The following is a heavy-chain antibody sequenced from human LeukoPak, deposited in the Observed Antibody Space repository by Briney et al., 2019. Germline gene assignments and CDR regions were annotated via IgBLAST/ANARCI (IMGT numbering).Heavy chain of an antibody. V-gene: IGHV3-48*03. CDR2: ISSGGITI. D-gene: IGHD1-14*01. Sequence: GGSLRLSCAASGFTFSSYEMNWVRQAPGKGLEWVSYISSGGITIYYADSVKGRFTISRDNAKNSLYLQMNSLRAEDTAVYYCARVGAGAGRPFRSYFDYWGQGTLVTVSS. CDR1: GFTFSSYE. J-gene: IGHJ4*02. CDR3: ARVGAGAGRPFRSYFDY.